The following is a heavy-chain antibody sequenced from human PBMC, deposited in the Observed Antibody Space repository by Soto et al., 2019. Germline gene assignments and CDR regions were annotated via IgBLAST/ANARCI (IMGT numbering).Heavy chain of an antibody. CDR3: ATGSGADYPFDI. J-gene: IGHJ3*02. V-gene: IGHV3-72*01. D-gene: IGHD3-3*01. CDR2: IRNKANSYTT. Sequence: EVQLVESVGGLVQPGGSLRLSCAVSGFTFSDHYMDWVRQAPGKGLEWVGHIRNKANSYTTEYAASVRGRFTISRDDSKNSLYLHMNSLITEDTAVYYCATGSGADYPFDIWGQGTMVTVSS. CDR1: GFTFSDHY.